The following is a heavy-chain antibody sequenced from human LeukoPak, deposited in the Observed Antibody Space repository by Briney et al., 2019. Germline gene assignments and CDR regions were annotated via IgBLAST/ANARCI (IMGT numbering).Heavy chain of an antibody. D-gene: IGHD6-19*01. CDR1: WGSISSSNNS. Sequence: SETLSLTCSVSWGSISSSNNSWGWIRQPPGKGLEWIGSMCNSGSTCYNPSLRTRVTISVDTSKNQFSLKLSSVTAADTAVYYCARDRAPWDSSGWSSFDYWGQGTLVTVSS. CDR3: ARDRAPWDSSGWSSFDY. CDR2: MCNSGST. V-gene: IGHV4-39*07. J-gene: IGHJ4*02.